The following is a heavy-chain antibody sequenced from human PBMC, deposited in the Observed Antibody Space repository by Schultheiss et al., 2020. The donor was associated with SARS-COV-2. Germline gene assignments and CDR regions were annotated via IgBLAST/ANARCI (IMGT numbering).Heavy chain of an antibody. CDR3: ARIRPAAAGSPYWFDP. J-gene: IGHJ5*02. CDR2: IFSNDEK. D-gene: IGHD6-13*01. Sequence: SGPTLVKPTQTLTLTCTFSGFSLSTSGVGVGWIRQPPGKALEWLAHIFSNDEKSYSTSLKSRLTISKDTSKSQVVLTMTNMDPVDTATYYCARIRPAAAGSPYWFDPWGQGTLVTVSS. CDR1: GFSLSTSGVG. V-gene: IGHV2-26*01.